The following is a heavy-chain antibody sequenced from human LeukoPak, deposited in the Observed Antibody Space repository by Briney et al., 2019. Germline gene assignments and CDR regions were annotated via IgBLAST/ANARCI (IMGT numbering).Heavy chain of an antibody. CDR2: INPNSGGT. J-gene: IGHJ6*03. D-gene: IGHD3-10*01. Sequence: GASVKVSCKASGYTFTGYYMHWVRQAPGQGLEWMGWINPNSGGTNYAQKFQGRVTMTRDTSISTAYMELSRLRSDDTAVYYCARDEKLLWFRELRSNYYYYYMDVWGKGTTVTVSS. CDR3: ARDEKLLWFRELRSNYYYYYMDV. CDR1: GYTFTGYY. V-gene: IGHV1-2*02.